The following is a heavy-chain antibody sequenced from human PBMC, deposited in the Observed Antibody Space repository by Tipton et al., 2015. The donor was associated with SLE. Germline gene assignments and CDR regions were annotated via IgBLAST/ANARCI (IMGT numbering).Heavy chain of an antibody. Sequence: TLSLTCAVSGGSISSHYWSWIRQPPGKGLEWIGTIYHSGSTYYNPSLKSRVTISVDTSKNQFSLKLSSVTAADTAVYYCARDRSIAVAGNYFDYWGQGTLVTVSS. CDR3: ARDRSIAVAGNYFDY. V-gene: IGHV4-59*11. CDR2: IYHSGST. J-gene: IGHJ4*02. D-gene: IGHD6-13*01. CDR1: GGSISSHY.